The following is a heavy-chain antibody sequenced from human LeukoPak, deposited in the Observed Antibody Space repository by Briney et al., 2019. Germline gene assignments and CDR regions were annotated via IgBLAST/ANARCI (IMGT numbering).Heavy chain of an antibody. D-gene: IGHD3-3*01. J-gene: IGHJ5*02. V-gene: IGHV3-30*02. CDR1: GFTFSSYG. Sequence: GGSLRLSCAASGFTFSSYGMHWVRQAPGKGLEWVAFIRYDGSNKYYADSVKGRFTISRDKSKNTLYLQMNSLRAEDTAVYYCAKGYWSGYPFDNWFDPWGQGTLVTVSS. CDR2: IRYDGSNK. CDR3: AKGYWSGYPFDNWFDP.